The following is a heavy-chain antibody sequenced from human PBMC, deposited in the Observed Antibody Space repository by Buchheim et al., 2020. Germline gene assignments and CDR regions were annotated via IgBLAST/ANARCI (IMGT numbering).Heavy chain of an antibody. J-gene: IGHJ4*02. V-gene: IGHV4-4*02. CDR2: IYHSGST. CDR3: ARDRGRRAYSSGSKEYYFDY. D-gene: IGHD6-19*01. Sequence: QVQLQESGPGLVKPSGTLSLTCAVSGGSISSSNWWSWVRQPPGKGLEWIGEIYHSGSTNYNPSLKSRVTISVDKSKNQFSLKLSSVTAADTAMYYCARDRGRRAYSSGSKEYYFDYWGQGTL. CDR1: GGSISSSNW.